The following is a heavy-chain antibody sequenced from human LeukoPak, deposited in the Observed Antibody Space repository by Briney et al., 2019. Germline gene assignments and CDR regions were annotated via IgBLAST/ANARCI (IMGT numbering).Heavy chain of an antibody. Sequence: GGSLRLSCAASGFTFSSYAMHWVRQAPGKGLEYVSAISSNGGRTYYANSVKGRFTISRDNSKNTLYLQMGSLRAEDMAVYYCASVIAAAGTLNYYMDVWGKGTTVTISS. CDR2: ISSNGGRT. V-gene: IGHV3-64*01. CDR1: GFTFSSYA. CDR3: ASVIAAAGTLNYYMDV. D-gene: IGHD6-13*01. J-gene: IGHJ6*03.